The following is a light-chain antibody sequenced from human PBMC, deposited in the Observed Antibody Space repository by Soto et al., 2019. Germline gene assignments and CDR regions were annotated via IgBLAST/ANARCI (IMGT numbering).Light chain of an antibody. CDR3: RSAAPESTYV. J-gene: IGLJ1*01. Sequence: QSALAQPGSVSGSPGQSITISCTGTSXDVGAYNSVSWYQQHPHRAPQVIIYKGTQRPSGVSNRFSGSTSGNAASLTISALQADDEADYFCRSAAPESTYVFGTGTKVTLL. V-gene: IGLV2-23*01. CDR1: SXDVGAYNS. CDR2: KGT.